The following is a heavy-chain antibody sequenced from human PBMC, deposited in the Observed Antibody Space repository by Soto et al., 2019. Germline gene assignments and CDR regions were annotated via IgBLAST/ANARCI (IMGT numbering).Heavy chain of an antibody. D-gene: IGHD3-16*02. J-gene: IGHJ3*02. Sequence: GGSLRLSCAASGFTFSSYWMHWVRQAPGKGLVWVSVINYDGSSKYYADSVKGRFTISRDNSKNTLYLQMNSLRAEDTAVYYCAKDFSIEGYAFDIWGQGTMVTVSS. CDR2: INYDGSSK. CDR3: AKDFSIEGYAFDI. CDR1: GFTFSSYW. V-gene: IGHV3-30*18.